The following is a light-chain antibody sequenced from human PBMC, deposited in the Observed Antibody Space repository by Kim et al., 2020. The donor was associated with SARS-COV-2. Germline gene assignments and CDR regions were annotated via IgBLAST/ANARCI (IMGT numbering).Light chain of an antibody. J-gene: IGKJ4*01. CDR1: RTIYSW. CDR2: KAS. V-gene: IGKV1-5*03. Sequence: SVGARGTITWRASRTIYSWLAWYQQKPGKAPKVLISKASSLESGVPSRFSGSGSGTEFTLSISSLQPDDYATYHCQQYNEYPHTFGGGTKVDIK. CDR3: QQYNEYPHT.